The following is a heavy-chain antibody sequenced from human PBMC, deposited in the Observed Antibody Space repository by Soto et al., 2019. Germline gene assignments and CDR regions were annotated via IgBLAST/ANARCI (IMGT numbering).Heavy chain of an antibody. CDR3: AKQYSGGLWYALDI. CDR2: INTDGSDT. Sequence: PGGSLRLSCADSGFTFGDYWMQWVGQAPGKGLVWISRINTDGSDTGYADFVKGRFTISRDNAKSTLYLEMNSLRAEDTAVYYCAKQYSGGLWYALDIWGQGTMVTVSS. D-gene: IGHD2-21*01. J-gene: IGHJ3*02. CDR1: GFTFGDYW. V-gene: IGHV3-74*01.